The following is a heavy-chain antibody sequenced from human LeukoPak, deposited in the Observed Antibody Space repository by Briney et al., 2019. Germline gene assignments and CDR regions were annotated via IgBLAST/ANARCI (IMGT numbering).Heavy chain of an antibody. D-gene: IGHD3-22*01. V-gene: IGHV4-31*03. Sequence: SQTLSLTCTASGGSISSGGYYWSWLRQHPGRGLEWVGYIYYSGSTYYNPSLKSRVTISLDTSKNQFSLKLSSVTAADTAVYYCARGRAYYYDSSGPNWFDPWGQGTLVSVSS. CDR2: IYYSGST. J-gene: IGHJ5*02. CDR1: GGSISSGGYY. CDR3: ARGRAYYYDSSGPNWFDP.